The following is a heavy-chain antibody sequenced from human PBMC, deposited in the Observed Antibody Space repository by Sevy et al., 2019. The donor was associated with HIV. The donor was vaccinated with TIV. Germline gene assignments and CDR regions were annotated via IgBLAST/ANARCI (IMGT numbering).Heavy chain of an antibody. CDR1: GGSISSSSYY. CDR2: IYYSGRS. Sequence: SETLSLTCPVSGGSISSSSYYWGWIRQPPGKGLEWIGNIYYSGRSYYNPSLNSRVTISVVTSKNQFSLKLTSVTAADTAVYYCAGFEYGDYTNLFDPWGQGTLVTVSS. J-gene: IGHJ5*02. V-gene: IGHV4-39*01. CDR3: AGFEYGDYTNLFDP. D-gene: IGHD4-17*01.